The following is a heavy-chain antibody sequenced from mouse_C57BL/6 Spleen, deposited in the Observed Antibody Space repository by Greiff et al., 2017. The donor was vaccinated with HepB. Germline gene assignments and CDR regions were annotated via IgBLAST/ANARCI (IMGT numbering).Heavy chain of an antibody. Sequence: VQLQQSGAELVKPGASVKLSCTASGFNITDYYMHWVKQRTEQGLEWIGRIDPEDGETKYAPKFQGKATITADTSSNTTYLQRSSLTSEDTAVYYCVHNYGTPFDYWGQGTTLTVSS. J-gene: IGHJ2*01. V-gene: IGHV14-2*01. D-gene: IGHD1-2*01. CDR1: GFNITDYY. CDR3: VHNYGTPFDY. CDR2: IDPEDGET.